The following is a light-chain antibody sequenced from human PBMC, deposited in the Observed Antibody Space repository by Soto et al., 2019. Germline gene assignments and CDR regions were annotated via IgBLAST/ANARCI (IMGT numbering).Light chain of an antibody. V-gene: IGKV1-5*03. CDR2: KAS. Sequence: IQMTQAPATLSGSVVYRVTITCLASQTIISRLSWYQQKPGKAPNLLIYKASTLKSGVTSRFSGSGYGTEFTLNISSLQPDDFATYYCQHYNRYSEAFGQGTKV. CDR1: QTIISR. CDR3: QHYNRYSEA. J-gene: IGKJ1*01.